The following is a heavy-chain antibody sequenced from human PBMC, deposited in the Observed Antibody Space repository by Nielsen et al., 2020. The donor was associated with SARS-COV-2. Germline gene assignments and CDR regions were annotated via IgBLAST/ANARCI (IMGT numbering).Heavy chain of an antibody. Sequence: GGSLRLSCAASGFAFSTHGMNWVRQAPGKGLEWISYISSGSSTIYYADSVKGRFTISRDNGNNSLYLQMHSLRAEDTAVYYCVREGRGGDWFDPWGQGTLVTVSS. CDR1: GFAFSTHG. D-gene: IGHD3-10*01. V-gene: IGHV3-48*04. J-gene: IGHJ5*02. CDR3: VREGRGGDWFDP. CDR2: ISSGSSTI.